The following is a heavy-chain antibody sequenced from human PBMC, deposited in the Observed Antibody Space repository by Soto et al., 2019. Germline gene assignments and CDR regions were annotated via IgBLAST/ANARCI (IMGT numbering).Heavy chain of an antibody. CDR3: ARDHESPYYYGMDV. V-gene: IGHV1-69*06. J-gene: IGHJ6*02. CDR2: IIPIFGTA. Sequence: ASVKVSWKVCGGGFRSYAISWVRQAPGQGLEWMGGIIPIFGTANYAQKFQGRVTITADKSTRTAYMELSSLRSEDTAVYYCARDHESPYYYGMDVGGQGTTVTVSS. CDR1: GGGFRSYA.